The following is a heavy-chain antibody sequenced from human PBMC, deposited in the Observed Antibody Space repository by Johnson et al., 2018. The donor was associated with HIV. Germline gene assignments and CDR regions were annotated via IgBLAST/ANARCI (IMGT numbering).Heavy chain of an antibody. CDR3: ARPRRLFEGHDAFDI. CDR2: ISYDGSNK. J-gene: IGHJ3*02. V-gene: IGHV3-30*04. CDR1: GFIFSSYV. Sequence: QVQLVESGGGVVQPGRSLRLSCAASGFIFSSYVMYWVRQAPGKGLEWVAVISYDGSNKYYADSVKGRFTISRDNSRNTLYLQMNSLRAEDTAVYYCARPRRLFEGHDAFDIWGQGTMVTVSS. D-gene: IGHD2-21*01.